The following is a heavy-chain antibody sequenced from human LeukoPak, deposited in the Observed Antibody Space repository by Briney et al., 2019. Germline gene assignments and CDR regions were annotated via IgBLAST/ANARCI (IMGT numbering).Heavy chain of an antibody. CDR3: ARDDTATPNWELDY. J-gene: IGHJ4*02. V-gene: IGHV1-2*02. D-gene: IGHD1-1*01. CDR2: VTPQTGGT. Sequence: RSSVKVSCKASGFTFTAYYIHWVRQAPGQRPEWMGWVTPQTGGTNIAQKFRGRVTMTRDRSITTAYMALSRLTSDDTALYYCARDDTATPNWELDYWGQGTLVTVSS. CDR1: GFTFTAYY.